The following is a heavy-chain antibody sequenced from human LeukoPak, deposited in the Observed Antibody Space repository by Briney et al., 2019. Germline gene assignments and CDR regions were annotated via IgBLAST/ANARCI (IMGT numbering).Heavy chain of an antibody. Sequence: PSETLSLTCTVSGGPISSSSYYWGWIRQPPGKGLEWIGSIYYSGSTYYNPSLKSRVTISVDTSKNQFSLKLSSVTAADTAVYYCARQVRVAGNDYWGQGTLVTVSS. CDR1: GGPISSSSYY. V-gene: IGHV4-39*01. J-gene: IGHJ4*02. D-gene: IGHD6-19*01. CDR3: ARQVRVAGNDY. CDR2: IYYSGST.